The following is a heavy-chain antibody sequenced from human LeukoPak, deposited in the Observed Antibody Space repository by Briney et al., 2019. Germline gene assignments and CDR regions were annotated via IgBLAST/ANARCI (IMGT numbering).Heavy chain of an antibody. CDR3: ARVASKWELKYYYYYYMDV. CDR2: IYYSGST. J-gene: IGHJ6*03. Sequence: PSETLSLTCTVSGGSISSSSYYWGWIRQPPGKGLEWIGSIYYSGSTYYNPSLKSRVTISVDTSKNQFSLKLSSVTAADTAVYYCARVASKWELKYYYYYYMDVWGKGTTVTVSS. V-gene: IGHV4-39*07. D-gene: IGHD1-26*01. CDR1: GGSISSSSYY.